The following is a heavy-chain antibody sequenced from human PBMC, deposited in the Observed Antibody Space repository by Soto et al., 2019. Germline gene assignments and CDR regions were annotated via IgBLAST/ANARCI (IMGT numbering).Heavy chain of an antibody. CDR1: GFTFSSYG. CDR3: AKDPYYYDSSGYYWGYYFDY. D-gene: IGHD3-22*01. V-gene: IGHV3-30*18. CDR2: ISYDGSNK. Sequence: QVQLVESGGGVVQPGRSLRLSCAASGFTFSSYGMHWVRQAPGKGLEWVAVISYDGSNKYYADSVKGRFTISRDNSKNTLYLQMNSLRAEDTAVYYCAKDPYYYDSSGYYWGYYFDYWGQGTLVTVSS. J-gene: IGHJ4*02.